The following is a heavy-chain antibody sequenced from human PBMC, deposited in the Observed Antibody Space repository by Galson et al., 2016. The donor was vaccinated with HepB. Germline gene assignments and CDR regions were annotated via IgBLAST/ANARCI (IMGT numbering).Heavy chain of an antibody. CDR2: IRYDGSDV. CDR3: AREVEYSSSQFDY. V-gene: IGHV3-33*08. J-gene: IGHJ4*02. D-gene: IGHD5-12*01. Sequence: SLRLSCAASGFTFSTHSMTWVRQAPGKGLDWVAFIRYDGSDVYYADSVKGRFTISRDNSKNTLDLQMNSLRAEDTAVYYCAREVEYSSSQFDYWGQGTWSPSPQ. CDR1: GFTFSTHS.